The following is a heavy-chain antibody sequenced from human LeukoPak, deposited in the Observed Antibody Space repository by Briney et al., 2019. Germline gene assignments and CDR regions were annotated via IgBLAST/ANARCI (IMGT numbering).Heavy chain of an antibody. CDR3: ARDRDVTSSWLFDY. CDR1: GFTLSSYY. J-gene: IGHJ4*02. CDR2: IRSSSSYI. D-gene: IGHD6-13*01. V-gene: IGHV3-21*01. Sequence: GGSLRLSCAASGFTLSSYYMNWVRQAPGKGLEWVSSIRSSSSYIYYADSVKGRVTISRDNAKNSLYLQMNSLRAEDTAVYYCARDRDVTSSWLFDYWGQGTLVTVSS.